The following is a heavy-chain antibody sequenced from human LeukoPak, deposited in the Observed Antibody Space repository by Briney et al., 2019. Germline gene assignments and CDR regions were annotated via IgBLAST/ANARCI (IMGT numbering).Heavy chain of an antibody. Sequence: GGSPRLSCAASGFTFSSYWMSWIRQAPGRGLEWVANIKQDGSEKYYADSVEGRFTISRDNAKNSLYLQMNSLRVEDTAMYYCAADSGGSRYWGQGTLATVSS. CDR2: IKQDGSEK. CDR3: AADSGGSRY. D-gene: IGHD2-15*01. V-gene: IGHV3-7*01. J-gene: IGHJ4*02. CDR1: GFTFSSYW.